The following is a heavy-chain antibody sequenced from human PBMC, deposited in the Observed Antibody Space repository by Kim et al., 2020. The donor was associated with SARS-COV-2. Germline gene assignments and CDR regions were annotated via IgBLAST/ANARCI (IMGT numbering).Heavy chain of an antibody. CDR2: IYYSGIT. CDR1: GGSISSSSYY. CDR3: ARHSRIVVVPAAILA. D-gene: IGHD2-2*01. Sequence: SETLSLTCTVSGGSISSSSYYWGWIRQPPGKGLEWIGSIYYSGITYYNPSLKSRVTISVDTSKNQFSLKLSSVTAADTAVYYCARHSRIVVVPAAILAWGQGTLVTVSS. V-gene: IGHV4-39*01. J-gene: IGHJ4*02.